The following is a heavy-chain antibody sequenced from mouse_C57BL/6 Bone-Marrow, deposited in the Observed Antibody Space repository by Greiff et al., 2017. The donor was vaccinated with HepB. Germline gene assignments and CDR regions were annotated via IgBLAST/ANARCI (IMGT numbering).Heavy chain of an antibody. Sequence: DVQLHESGPGLVKPSQSLSLTCSVTGYSITSGYYWNWIRQFPGNKLEWMGYISYDGSNNYNPSLKNRISITRDTSKNQFFLKLNSVTTEDTATYYCARGKRGFAYWGQGTLVTVS. V-gene: IGHV3-6*01. CDR2: ISYDGSN. J-gene: IGHJ3*01. CDR3: ARGKRGFAY. CDR1: GYSITSGYY.